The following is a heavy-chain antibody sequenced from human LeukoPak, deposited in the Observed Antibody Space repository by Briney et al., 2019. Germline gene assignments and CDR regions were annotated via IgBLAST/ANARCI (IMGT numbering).Heavy chain of an antibody. CDR1: GGSISSSTYY. D-gene: IGHD3-10*01. CDR3: ARVWYGSATLGWFDP. V-gene: IGHV4-39*01. Sequence: PSETLPLTCTVSGGSISSSTYYWGWIRQPPGEGLEWIGTVYYTGSTYYNPSLRSRVTISVDTSKNQFSLKLSSVTAADTAVFYCARVWYGSATLGWFDPWGQGTLVTVSS. J-gene: IGHJ5*02. CDR2: VYYTGST.